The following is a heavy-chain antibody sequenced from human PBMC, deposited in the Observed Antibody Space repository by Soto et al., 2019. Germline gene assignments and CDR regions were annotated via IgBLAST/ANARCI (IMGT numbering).Heavy chain of an antibody. CDR3: ARGGPGNFDS. Sequence: GGSLRLSCVASGFTFSSYWMHWVRQAPGKGLVWVSRFNNDGTSTDYADSVKGRFTISRDDAKNTLSLQMNSLRVEDTAVYYCARGGPGNFDSWGQGTLVTAPQ. CDR1: GFTFSSYW. V-gene: IGHV3-74*01. CDR2: FNNDGTST. J-gene: IGHJ4*02.